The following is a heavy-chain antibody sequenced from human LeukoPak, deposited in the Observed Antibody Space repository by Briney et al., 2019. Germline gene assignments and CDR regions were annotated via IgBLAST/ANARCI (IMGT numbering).Heavy chain of an antibody. V-gene: IGHV4-34*01. CDR3: ARWGYSGSYFKNWFDP. CDR2: INHSGST. CDR1: SGSFSGYY. Sequence: SETLSLTCTVNSGSFSGYYWSWIRQPPGKGLEWIGEINHSGSTNYNPSLKSRVTISVDTSKNQFSLKLSSVTAADTAVYYCARWGYSGSYFKNWFDPWGQGTLVTVSS. D-gene: IGHD3-10*01. J-gene: IGHJ5*02.